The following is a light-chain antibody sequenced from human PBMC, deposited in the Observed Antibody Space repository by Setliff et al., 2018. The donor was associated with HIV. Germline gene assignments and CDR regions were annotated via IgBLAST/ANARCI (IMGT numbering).Light chain of an antibody. CDR2: SAS. CDR1: DKINNY. J-gene: IGKJ1*01. V-gene: IGKV1-39*01. Sequence: DIQMTQSPSSLSASVGDTVTITCRASDKINNYLSWYQQIPGKAPKLLIYSASTLQSGVPSRFSGRGYGTDFTLTISSLQPEDFANYYCQQNYNSPPAFGQGTKVDIK. CDR3: QQNYNSPPA.